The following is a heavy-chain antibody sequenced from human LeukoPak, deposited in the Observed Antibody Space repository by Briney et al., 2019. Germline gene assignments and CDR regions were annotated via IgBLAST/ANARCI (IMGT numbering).Heavy chain of an antibody. Sequence: SETLSLTCSVSGGFNTHYYWSWIRQPPGKGLEWIGYFYHSGSTNYNPSLKSRVTISVDTSKNQFSLKLSSVTAADTAVYYCARGHDFWSGYNWFDPWGQGTLVTVSS. CDR1: GGFNTHYY. D-gene: IGHD3-3*01. CDR3: ARGHDFWSGYNWFDP. J-gene: IGHJ5*02. CDR2: FYHSGST. V-gene: IGHV4-59*12.